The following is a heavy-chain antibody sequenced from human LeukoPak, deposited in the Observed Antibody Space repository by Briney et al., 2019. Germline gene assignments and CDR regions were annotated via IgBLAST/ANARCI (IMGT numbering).Heavy chain of an antibody. D-gene: IGHD1-26*01. CDR3: ARSSAYYNEADI. J-gene: IGHJ3*02. V-gene: IGHV1-46*01. CDR2: INPSGGST. Sequence: GASVKVSCKTSGYSFTSYYIHWVRQAPGQGLEWMGIINPSGGSTTYAQKFQGRLTMASDTSTSTVYMELSSLRSEDTAMYYSARSSAYYNEADIWGQGTMVTVSS. CDR1: GYSFTSYY.